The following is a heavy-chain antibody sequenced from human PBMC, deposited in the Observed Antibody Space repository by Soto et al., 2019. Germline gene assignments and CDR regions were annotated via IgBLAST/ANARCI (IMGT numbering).Heavy chain of an antibody. D-gene: IGHD3-3*01. V-gene: IGHV3-7*01. CDR3: ARDRYDFWRLLGGFYY. Sequence: EVQLVESGGGLVQPGGSLRLSCAASGFTFSSYWMSWVRQAPGKGLEWVANIKQDGSEKYYVDSVKGRFTISRDNAKNSLYLQMNSLRAEDTAVYYCARDRYDFWRLLGGFYYWGQGTLVTVSS. J-gene: IGHJ4*02. CDR1: GFTFSSYW. CDR2: IKQDGSEK.